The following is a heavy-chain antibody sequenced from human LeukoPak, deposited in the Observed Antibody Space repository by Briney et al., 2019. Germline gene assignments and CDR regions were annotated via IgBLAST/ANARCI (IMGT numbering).Heavy chain of an antibody. CDR2: IKQDGSEK. V-gene: IGHV3-7*01. CDR3: ASTYDFWSDLEY. CDR1: GFTFSSYW. D-gene: IGHD3-3*01. J-gene: IGHJ4*02. Sequence: PGGSLRLSCAASGFTFSSYWMSWVRQASGKGLEWVANIKQDGSEKYYVDSVKGRFTISRDNAKNSLYLQMNSLRAEDTAVYYCASTYDFWSDLEYWGQGTLVTVSS.